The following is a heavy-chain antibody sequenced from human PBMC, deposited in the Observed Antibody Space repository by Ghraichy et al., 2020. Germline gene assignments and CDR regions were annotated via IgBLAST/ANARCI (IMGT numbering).Heavy chain of an antibody. D-gene: IGHD1-26*01. V-gene: IGHV4-59*01. CDR1: GGSISSYF. CDR2: IYYSGST. CDR3: ARAYGSYPYYFDS. J-gene: IGHJ4*02. Sequence: SETLSLTCTVSGGSISSYFWSWIRQPPGKGLEWIGCIYYSGSTNYNPSLKSRVTMSVDTSKNQFSLRLSSVTAADTAVYYCARAYGSYPYYFDSWGQGTLVTVSS.